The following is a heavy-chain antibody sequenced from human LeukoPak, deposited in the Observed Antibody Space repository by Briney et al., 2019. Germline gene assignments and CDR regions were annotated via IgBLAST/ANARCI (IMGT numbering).Heavy chain of an antibody. CDR2: ISTDGNNE. J-gene: IGHJ4*02. CDR1: GFSLTMYG. CDR3: ARAIPSYHFDH. D-gene: IGHD3-16*02. Sequence: GGSLRLSCAASGFSLTMYGIHWVRQAPGKGLEWVAVISTDGNNEYYANSGKGRFTISRDNSKNTLYLQMNSLRAEDTAVYYCARAIPSYHFDHWGQGTLVTVSS. V-gene: IGHV3-30*03.